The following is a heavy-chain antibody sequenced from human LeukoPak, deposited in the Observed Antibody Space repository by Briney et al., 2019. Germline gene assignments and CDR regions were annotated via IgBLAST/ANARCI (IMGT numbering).Heavy chain of an antibody. CDR2: MNPNSGNT. D-gene: IGHD2-2*01. V-gene: IGHV1-8*01. CDR1: GYTFTSYD. CDR3: ARGEYQLLWSHWFDP. Sequence: ASVKVSCKASGYTFTSYDINWVRQATGQGLEWMVWMNPNSGNTGYAQKFQGRVTMTRNTSISTAYMELSSLRSEDTAVYYCARGEYQLLWSHWFDPWGQGTLVTVSS. J-gene: IGHJ5*02.